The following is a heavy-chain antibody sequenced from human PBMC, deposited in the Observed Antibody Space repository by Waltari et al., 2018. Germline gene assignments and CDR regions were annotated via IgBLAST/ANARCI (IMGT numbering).Heavy chain of an antibody. CDR1: GFTFSSYW. CDR3: ARSSSSAFDC. Sequence: EVQLVESGGGLVQPGGSLRLSCAASGFTFSSYWMSGVRQAPGKGLGGVANIKQDGSEKYYVDAVKGRFTISRDNAENSLYLQMNSLRAEDSAVYYCARSSSSAFDCWGQGTLVTVAS. D-gene: IGHD6-6*01. J-gene: IGHJ4*02. V-gene: IGHV3-7*01. CDR2: IKQDGSEK.